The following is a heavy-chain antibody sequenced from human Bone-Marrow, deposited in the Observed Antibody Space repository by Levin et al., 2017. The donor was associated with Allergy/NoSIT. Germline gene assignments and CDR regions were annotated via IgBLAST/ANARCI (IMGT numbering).Heavy chain of an antibody. V-gene: IGHV3-74*01. J-gene: IGHJ3*02. CDR1: GFTFNMYW. Sequence: GGSLRLSCAASGFTFNMYWMHWVRQVPGKGLVWVSRINSDASSTSYADSVKGRFSISRDNAKNTVYLQMNRLRSEDTAVYYCARVGRYDTNNFYRWWGAFDIWGQGTKVTVSS. CDR2: INSDASST. CDR3: ARVGRYDTNNFYRWWGAFDI. D-gene: IGHD3-22*01.